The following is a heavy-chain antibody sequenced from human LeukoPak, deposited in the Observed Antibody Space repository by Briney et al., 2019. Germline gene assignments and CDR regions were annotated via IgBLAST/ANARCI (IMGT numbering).Heavy chain of an antibody. V-gene: IGHV3-48*01. D-gene: IGHD3-10*01. J-gene: IGHJ6*02. CDR3: AKNTWKSSDSGRGRMDV. CDR1: GFSFSHYS. Sequence: GGSLRLSCAASGFSFSHYSMTWARQASGKGLEWISYIGVGGRPTNYADSVKARFTISRDDAQNSLYLQMNSLRAEDTAVYYCAKNTWKSSDSGRGRMDVWGQGTAVTVSS. CDR2: IGVGGRPT.